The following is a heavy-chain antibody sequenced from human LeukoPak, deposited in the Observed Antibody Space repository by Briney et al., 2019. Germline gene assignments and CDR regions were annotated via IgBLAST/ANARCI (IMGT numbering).Heavy chain of an antibody. V-gene: IGHV1-8*01. CDR2: MNPNSGNT. CDR1: GYTFTSYD. CDR3: ARVGSGSYWGRWYFDY. J-gene: IGHJ4*02. Sequence: ASVKVSCKASGYTFTSYDINWVRQATGQGLEWMGWMNPNSGNTGYAQKFQGRVTMTRNTSISTAYMELSSLRSEDTAVYYCARVGSGSYWGRWYFDYWGQGTLVTVSS. D-gene: IGHD3-10*01.